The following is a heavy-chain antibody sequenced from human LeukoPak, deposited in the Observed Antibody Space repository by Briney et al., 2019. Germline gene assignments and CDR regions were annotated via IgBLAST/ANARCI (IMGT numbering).Heavy chain of an antibody. CDR3: AKEGDYYDSSGYSYYFDY. CDR1: GFTVSSNY. J-gene: IGHJ4*02. V-gene: IGHV3-66*01. Sequence: GGSLRLSCAASGFTVSSNYMSWVRQAPGKGLGWVSVIYSGGSTYYADSVKGRFTISRDNSKNTLYLQMNSLRAEDTAVYYCAKEGDYYDSSGYSYYFDYWGQGTLVTVSS. D-gene: IGHD3-22*01. CDR2: IYSGGST.